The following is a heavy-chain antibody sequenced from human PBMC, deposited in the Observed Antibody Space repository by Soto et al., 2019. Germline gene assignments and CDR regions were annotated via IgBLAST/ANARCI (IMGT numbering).Heavy chain of an antibody. D-gene: IGHD1-26*01. CDR1: GYTFTGYY. V-gene: IGHV1-2*02. J-gene: IGHJ6*02. Sequence: ASVKVSCKASGYTFTGYYVHWVRQAPGQGRGGMGWTNPKSGDTYLAQRFQGRVTMNRDTSIGTAYMELRGLTSDDTAEYYCAKGGAIVAAGTRVYLYNAMDVWGQGTTVTVSS. CDR2: TNPKSGDT. CDR3: AKGGAIVAAGTRVYLYNAMDV.